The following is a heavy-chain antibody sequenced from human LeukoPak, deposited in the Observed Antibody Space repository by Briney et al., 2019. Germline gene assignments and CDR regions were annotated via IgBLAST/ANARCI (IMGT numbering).Heavy chain of an antibody. CDR1: GYTFTSYY. D-gene: IGHD2-15*01. V-gene: IGHV1-46*01. CDR3: ARDAEWGYVRHKNDY. J-gene: IGHJ4*02. Sequence: ASVKVSGEASGYTFTSYYMHWVRQAPGQGLEWMGIINPSGGSTSYAQKFQGRVTMTRDMSTSTVYMELSSLRSEDTAVYYCARDAEWGYVRHKNDYWGQGTLVTVSS. CDR2: INPSGGST.